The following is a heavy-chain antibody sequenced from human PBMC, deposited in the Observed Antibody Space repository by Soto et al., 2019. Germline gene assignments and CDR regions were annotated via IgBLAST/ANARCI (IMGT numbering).Heavy chain of an antibody. CDR2: ISYDGSNK. CDR3: AKVPVWGATTGFDY. Sequence: QVQLVESGGGVVQPGRSLRLSCAASGFTFSSYGMHWVRQAPGKGLEWVAVISYDGSNKYYADSVKGRFTISRDNSKTTLYLQMNSLRAEDTAVYYCAKVPVWGATTGFDYWGQGTLVTVSS. D-gene: IGHD1-26*01. V-gene: IGHV3-30*18. CDR1: GFTFSSYG. J-gene: IGHJ4*02.